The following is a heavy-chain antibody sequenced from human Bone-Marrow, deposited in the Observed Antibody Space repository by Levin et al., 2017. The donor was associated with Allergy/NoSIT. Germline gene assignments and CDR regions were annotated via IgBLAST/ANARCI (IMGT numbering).Heavy chain of an antibody. Sequence: PSETLSLTCTVSGGSISSYYWSWIRQPPGKGLEWIGYIYYSGSTNYNPSLKSRVTISVDTSKNQFSLKLSSVTAADTAVYYCARDRDSGYGLDYWGQGTLVTVSS. J-gene: IGHJ4*02. CDR3: ARDRDSGYGLDY. CDR2: IYYSGST. CDR1: GGSISSYY. D-gene: IGHD5-12*01. V-gene: IGHV4-59*01.